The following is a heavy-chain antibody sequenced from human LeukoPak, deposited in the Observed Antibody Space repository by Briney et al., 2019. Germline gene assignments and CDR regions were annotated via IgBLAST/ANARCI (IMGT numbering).Heavy chain of an antibody. J-gene: IGHJ4*02. CDR1: GYSISSGYY. V-gene: IGHV4-38-2*01. CDR3: ARRRGCFDY. D-gene: IGHD3-10*01. Sequence: PSETLSLTCAVSGYSISSGYYWGWIRQPPGKGLEWIGSIYHSGSTYYNPSLKSRVTISVDTSKNQFSLKLSSVTAADTAVYCCARRRGCFDYWGQGTLVTVSS. CDR2: IYHSGST.